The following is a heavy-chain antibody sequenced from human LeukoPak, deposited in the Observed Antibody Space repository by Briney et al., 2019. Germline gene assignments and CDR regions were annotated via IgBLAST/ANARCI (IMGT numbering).Heavy chain of an antibody. J-gene: IGHJ5*02. D-gene: IGHD3-3*01. Sequence: PSETLSLTCAVYGVSFSGYYCSWIRQPPGKGLEWSGEINHSVSTNYNPSLKRRVTISVDTSKNHLSLKLSSVTAADTAVYYCARVGSLRRYYDFWSGYRNWFDPWGQGTLVTVSS. CDR1: GVSFSGYY. CDR3: ARVGSLRRYYDFWSGYRNWFDP. CDR2: INHSVST. V-gene: IGHV4-34*01.